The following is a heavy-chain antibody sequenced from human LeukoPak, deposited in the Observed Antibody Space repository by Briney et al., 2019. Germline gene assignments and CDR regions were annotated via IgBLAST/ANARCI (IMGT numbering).Heavy chain of an antibody. Sequence: GGSLRLSCAASGFTFDDYAMHWVRQAPGKGLEWVSLISWDGGSTYYADSVKGRFTISRDNARNPLYLQMNSLRAEDTAVYYCARDGLAAATLHWCFDLWGRGTLVTVSS. J-gene: IGHJ2*01. CDR2: ISWDGGST. D-gene: IGHD2-15*01. CDR3: ARDGLAAATLHWCFDL. CDR1: GFTFDDYA. V-gene: IGHV3-43D*03.